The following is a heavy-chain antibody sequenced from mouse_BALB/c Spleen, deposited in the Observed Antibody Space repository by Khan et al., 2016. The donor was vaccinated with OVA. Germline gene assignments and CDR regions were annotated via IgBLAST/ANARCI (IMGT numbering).Heavy chain of an antibody. CDR3: ARSYDGAWFAY. J-gene: IGHJ3*01. V-gene: IGHV1-77*01. D-gene: IGHD1-1*01. CDR1: GCTFSDYV. CDR2: IYPGSGST. Sequence: QVQLKESGPELVKPGASVKMSCKASGCTFSDYVISWVKLRTGQGLEWIGEIYPGSGSTYYNEKFKGKATLTADKSSNTAYMQISSLTSEDAAVYFGARSYDGAWFAYWGQGTLVTVS.